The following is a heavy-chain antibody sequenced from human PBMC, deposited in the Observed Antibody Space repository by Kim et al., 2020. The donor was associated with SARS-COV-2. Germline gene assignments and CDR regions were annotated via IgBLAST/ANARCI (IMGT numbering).Heavy chain of an antibody. CDR2: INPDGTYT. D-gene: IGHD1-26*01. Sequence: GGSLRLSCAGSGFSFGAYWMQWLRQVPGKGLMWVSRINPDGTYTNYADSVKGRLTVSRDNAKYTLYLQMNSLTVEDTAVYYCTRGTTGGFEPWGQGTLVIVSS. CDR1: GFSFGAYW. CDR3: TRGTTGGFEP. J-gene: IGHJ5*02. V-gene: IGHV3-74*01.